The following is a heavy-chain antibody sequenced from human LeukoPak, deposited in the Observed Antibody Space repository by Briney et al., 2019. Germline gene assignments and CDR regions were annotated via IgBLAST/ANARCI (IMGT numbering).Heavy chain of an antibody. CDR1: GFTFSSYG. D-gene: IGHD3-22*01. CDR2: ISYDGSNK. V-gene: IGHV3-30*18. CDR3: AKDFYYDSSGYYYVGGGFDY. Sequence: GRSLRLSCAASGFTFSSYGMHWVRQAPGKGLEWVAVISYDGSNKYYADSVKGRFTISRDNSKNTLYLQMNSLRAEDTAVYYCAKDFYYDSSGYYYVGGGFDYWGQGTLVTVSS. J-gene: IGHJ4*02.